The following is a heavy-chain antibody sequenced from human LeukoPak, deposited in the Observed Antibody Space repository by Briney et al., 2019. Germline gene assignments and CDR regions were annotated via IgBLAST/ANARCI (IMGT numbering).Heavy chain of an antibody. Sequence: GGSLRLSCAASGLTFSSYSMNWVRQAPGKGLEWVSSISSSSSYIYYADSVKGRFTIFRDNAKNSLYLQMNSLRAEDTAVYYCARDRGGGNYAFDIWGQGTMVTVSS. CDR1: GLTFSSYS. CDR3: ARDRGGGNYAFDI. CDR2: ISSSSSYI. V-gene: IGHV3-21*01. D-gene: IGHD4-23*01. J-gene: IGHJ3*02.